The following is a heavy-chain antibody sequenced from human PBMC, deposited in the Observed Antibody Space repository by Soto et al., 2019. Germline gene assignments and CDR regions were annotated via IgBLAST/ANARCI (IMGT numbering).Heavy chain of an antibody. Sequence: QLQLQESGPGLVKPSETLSLTCTVSGGSISSSSYYWGWIRQPPGKGLEWIGSIYYSGSTYYNPSLKSRVTISVDTSKNQFSLKLSSVTAADTAVYYCARLMPVVAASIDYWGQGTLVTVSS. CDR2: IYYSGST. CDR1: GGSISSSSYY. V-gene: IGHV4-39*01. D-gene: IGHD2-15*01. J-gene: IGHJ4*02. CDR3: ARLMPVVAASIDY.